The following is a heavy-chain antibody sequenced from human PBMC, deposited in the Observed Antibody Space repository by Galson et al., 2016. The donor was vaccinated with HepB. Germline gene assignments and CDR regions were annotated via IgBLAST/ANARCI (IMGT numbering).Heavy chain of an antibody. CDR1: GFNFTNFA. D-gene: IGHD2-2*01. CDR2: ISHRGDDT. J-gene: IGHJ4*02. Sequence: SLRLSCAASGFNFTNFAMSWVRQAPGKGLEWVSVISHRGDDTYYADSVKGRFTISSDNSKNTVSLQMNSLRAEDTALYFCAKVRGTFCSSTSCYHFDYWGQGTLVAVSS. V-gene: IGHV3-23*01. CDR3: AKVRGTFCSSTSCYHFDY.